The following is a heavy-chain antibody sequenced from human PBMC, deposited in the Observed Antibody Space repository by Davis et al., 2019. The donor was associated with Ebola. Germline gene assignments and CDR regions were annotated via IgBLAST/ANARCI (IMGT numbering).Heavy chain of an antibody. V-gene: IGHV3-53*01. Sequence: PGGPLRLSCAASGFTVSSNYMSWVRQAPGKGLEWVSVIYSGGSTYYADSVKGRFTISRDNSKNTLYLQMNSLRAEDTAVYYCARWIGGDCSGGSCYSSGGMDVWGKGTTVTVSS. CDR1: GFTVSSNY. CDR3: ARWIGGDCSGGSCYSSGGMDV. CDR2: IYSGGST. D-gene: IGHD2-15*01. J-gene: IGHJ6*04.